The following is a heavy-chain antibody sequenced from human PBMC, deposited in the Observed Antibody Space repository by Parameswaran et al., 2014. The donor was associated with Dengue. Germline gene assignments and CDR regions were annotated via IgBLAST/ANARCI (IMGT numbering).Heavy chain of an antibody. Sequence: SWVRQAPGQGLEWMAWISAYNGNTNYAQKLQGRVTMTTDTSTTTAYMELRSLRSDDTAVYYCARDGDNWTTVAGDWFDPWGQGTLVTVSS. J-gene: IGHJ5*02. V-gene: IGHV1-18*01. CDR2: ISAYNGNT. D-gene: IGHD4-17*01. CDR3: ARDGDNWTTVAGDWFDP.